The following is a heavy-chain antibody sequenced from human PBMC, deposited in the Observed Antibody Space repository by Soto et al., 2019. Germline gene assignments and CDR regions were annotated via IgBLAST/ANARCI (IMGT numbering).Heavy chain of an antibody. V-gene: IGHV3-23*01. CDR3: AKDDVAGDGLWLVAD. J-gene: IGHJ1*01. D-gene: IGHD2-21*02. CDR1: GFSFSXXA. Sequence: GGSLRLSCAASGFSFSXXAMIWVRQAPGTGQEWVSGITGXXGXXXYAASVKVRSTISRDNSKNTVDLQMNSLRAEDTAMYYCAKDDVAGDGLWLVADWGQGILVTVAS. CDR2: ITGXXGXX.